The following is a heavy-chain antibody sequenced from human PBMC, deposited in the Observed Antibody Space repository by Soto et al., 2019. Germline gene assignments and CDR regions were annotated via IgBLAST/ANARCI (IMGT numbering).Heavy chain of an antibody. J-gene: IGHJ6*02. CDR1: GYSFNSYW. CDR2: IDPSDSYT. V-gene: IGHV5-10-1*01. CDR3: ARQELSGDYYYYGMDV. D-gene: IGHD6-13*01. Sequence: GESLKISCKGSGYSFNSYWISWVRQMPGKGLEWMGRIDPSDSYTNYSPSFQGHVTISADKSISTAYLQWSSLKASDTAMYYCARQELSGDYYYYGMDVWGQGTTVTASS.